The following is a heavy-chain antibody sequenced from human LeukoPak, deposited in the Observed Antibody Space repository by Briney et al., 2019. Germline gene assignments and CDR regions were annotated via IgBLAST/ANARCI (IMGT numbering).Heavy chain of an antibody. J-gene: IGHJ4*02. D-gene: IGHD5-18*01. V-gene: IGHV1-2*02. CDR2: INPNSGGT. Sequence: ASVKVSCKASGYTFTGYYMHWVRHAPGQGLEWMGWINPNSGGTNYAQKFQGRVTMTRDTSISTAYMELSRLRSDDTAVYYCARAYSYSYGRYYFDYWGQGTLVTVSS. CDR3: ARAYSYSYGRYYFDY. CDR1: GYTFTGYY.